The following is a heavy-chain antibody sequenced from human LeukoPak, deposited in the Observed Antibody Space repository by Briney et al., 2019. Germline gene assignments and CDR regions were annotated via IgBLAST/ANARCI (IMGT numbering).Heavy chain of an antibody. D-gene: IGHD3-16*01. CDR3: ASLMLIAVGSDY. J-gene: IGHJ4*02. V-gene: IGHV4-34*01. Sequence: SETLSLTCAVDGGSFNNYYWGWVRQPPGEGREWIGEVNHSGSTNYNPSLRSRVPISIDTSKNQFSLQLTSVTAADTAVYYCASLMLIAVGSDYWGQGPLVTVSS. CDR2: VNHSGST. CDR1: GGSFNNYY.